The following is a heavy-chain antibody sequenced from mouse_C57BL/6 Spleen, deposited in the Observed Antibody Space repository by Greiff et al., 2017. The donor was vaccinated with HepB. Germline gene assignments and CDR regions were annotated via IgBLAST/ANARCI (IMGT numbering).Heavy chain of an antibody. V-gene: IGHV5-16*01. D-gene: IGHD1-1*01. J-gene: IGHJ2*01. CDR3: AREGTTVVAPDY. CDR2: INYDGSST. Sequence: EVQLVESEGGLVQPGSSMKLSCTASGFTFSDYYMAWVRQVPEKGLEWVANINYDGSSTYYLDSLKSRFIISRDNAQNILYLQMSSLKSEDTATYYCAREGTTVVAPDYWGQGTTLTVSS. CDR1: GFTFSDYY.